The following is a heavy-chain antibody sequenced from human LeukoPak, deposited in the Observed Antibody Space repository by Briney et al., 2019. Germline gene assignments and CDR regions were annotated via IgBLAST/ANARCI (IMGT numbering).Heavy chain of an antibody. CDR1: GFTFSSYG. CDR3: AKSSTHHDYFDY. Sequence: PGGSLRLSCAASGFTFSSYGMHWVRQAPGKGLEWVAVISYDGSNKYYADSVKGRFTISRDNSKNTLYLQMNSLRAEDTAVYYCAKSSTHHDYFDYWAREPWSPSPQ. CDR2: ISYDGSNK. V-gene: IGHV3-30*18. D-gene: IGHD1-14*01. J-gene: IGHJ4*02.